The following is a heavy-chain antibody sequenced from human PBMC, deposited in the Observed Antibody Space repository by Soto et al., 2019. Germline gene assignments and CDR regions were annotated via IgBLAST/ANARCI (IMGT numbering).Heavy chain of an antibody. D-gene: IGHD2-8*01. CDR1: GDSISSINW. CDR3: ARSSGLFAISLLDT. CDR2: VYHTGTT. V-gene: IGHV4-4*02. Sequence: QVRLQESGPGRVKPSGTLSLTCDVSGDSISSINWWIWVRQPPGKGLQWIGEVYHTGTTNYNPSLKSRVTISVDKSQNHFSLNVTSVTAADTAVYYCARSSGLFAISLLDTWGQGALVTVSS. J-gene: IGHJ5*01.